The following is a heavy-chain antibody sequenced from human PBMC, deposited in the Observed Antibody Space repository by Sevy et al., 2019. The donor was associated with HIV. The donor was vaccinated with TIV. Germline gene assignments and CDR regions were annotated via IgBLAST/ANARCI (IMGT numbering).Heavy chain of an antibody. J-gene: IGHJ4*02. CDR2: ISPHNGDT. D-gene: IGHD2-15*01. V-gene: IGHV1-18*01. Sequence: KVSCKISGYTFTTYHITWVRQAPGQGPECMGRISPHNGDTNYAPKFQGRVTMITDKSTSTAYMELRSLRSDDTAVYYCARAHCSGGRCYSLAYWGQGTLFTVSS. CDR3: ARAHCSGGRCYSLAY. CDR1: GYTFTTYH.